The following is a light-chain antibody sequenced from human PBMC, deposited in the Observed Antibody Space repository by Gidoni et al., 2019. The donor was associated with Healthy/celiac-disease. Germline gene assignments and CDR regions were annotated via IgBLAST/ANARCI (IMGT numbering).Light chain of an antibody. Sequence: DIQLTHSPSSLSASVGDRVTITCRASQGISSYLAMYQQKPGKAPKLLIYAASTLQSGVASRFSGSGSGTDVTLTISSLQPEDFATYYCQQLNSYLPYTFXQXTKLEIK. CDR2: AAS. CDR1: QGISSY. J-gene: IGKJ2*01. CDR3: QQLNSYLPYT. V-gene: IGKV1-9*01.